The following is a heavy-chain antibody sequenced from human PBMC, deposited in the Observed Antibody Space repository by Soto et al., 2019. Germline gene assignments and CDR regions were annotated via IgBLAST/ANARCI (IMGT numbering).Heavy chain of an antibody. D-gene: IGHD2-2*01. Sequence: GASVKVSCKASGGTFTSYGITWVRQAPGQGLEWMGWISGYNGNTKYADKLQGRVTMTTDTSTTTAYMELRSLRSDDTAVYYCARDEVPAANWLDRWGQGTLVTVSS. CDR3: ARDEVPAANWLDR. CDR2: ISGYNGNT. CDR1: GGTFTSYG. J-gene: IGHJ5*02. V-gene: IGHV1-18*01.